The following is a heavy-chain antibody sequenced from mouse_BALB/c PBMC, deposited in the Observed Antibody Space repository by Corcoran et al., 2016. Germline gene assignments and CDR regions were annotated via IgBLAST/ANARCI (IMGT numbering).Heavy chain of an antibody. CDR2: IDPANGNT. V-gene: IGHV14-3*02. CDR3: ARGLRAMDY. J-gene: IGHJ4*01. Sequence: EDQLQRCGAVLLTPGASVKLYCTSAGFYIKDTNMRGVKQRLEQSLEWIGRIDPANGNTKYDPKFQGKATRTADTSSNTAYLQLSSLTSEDTVVYYCARGLRAMDYCGQGTSVTVSS. CDR1: GFYIKDTN.